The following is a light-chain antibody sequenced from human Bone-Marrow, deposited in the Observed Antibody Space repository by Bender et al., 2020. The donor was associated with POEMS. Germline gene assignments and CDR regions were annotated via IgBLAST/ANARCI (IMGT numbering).Light chain of an antibody. CDR3: QSADSSGTSFSWV. Sequence: SYVLTQAPSVSAAPGETATLTCGGDNIESQSVSWYRQRPGQAPVLVIYKDYERPSGIPERFSGSSSGTTVTLTISGVQADDEADYYCQSADSSGTSFSWVFGGGTKLTVL. CDR1: NIESQS. CDR2: KDY. V-gene: IGLV3-25*03. J-gene: IGLJ3*02.